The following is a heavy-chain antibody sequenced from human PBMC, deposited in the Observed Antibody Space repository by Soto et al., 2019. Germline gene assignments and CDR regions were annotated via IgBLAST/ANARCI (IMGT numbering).Heavy chain of an antibody. CDR3: TDSVQASGWFDP. CDR2: IKSKANGGTT. CDR1: GLTFVNAW. J-gene: IGHJ5*02. D-gene: IGHD1-1*01. V-gene: IGHV3-15*07. Sequence: EVHLVESGGGLVKPGGSLTLSCATSGLTFVNAWMNWVRQTPGRGREWVGRIKSKANGGTTDYAAPVKGRFTISRDDSKDTLYLQMDSLKIEDTGVYYCTDSVQASGWFDPWGQGTLVTVSS.